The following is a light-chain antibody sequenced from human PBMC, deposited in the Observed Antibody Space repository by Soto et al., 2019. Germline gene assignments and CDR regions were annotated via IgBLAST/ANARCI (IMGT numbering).Light chain of an antibody. Sequence: DIQMTQSPSTLSASVGDRVTITCRASQNLNNWLAWFQQKPGKAPTLLIYKASGLESGVPSRFSGSGSGTESTLTISSLQPDDFSTDYCQQYNSYPLTFGQGTKVEIK. J-gene: IGKJ1*01. CDR1: QNLNNW. CDR2: KAS. V-gene: IGKV1-5*03. CDR3: QQYNSYPLT.